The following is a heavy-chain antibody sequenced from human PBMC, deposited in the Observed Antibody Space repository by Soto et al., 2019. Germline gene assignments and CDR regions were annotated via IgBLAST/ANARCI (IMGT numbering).Heavy chain of an antibody. Sequence: ASVKVSCKASGYTFTGCYMHWVRQAPGQGFEWMGWINPNSGGTNYAQKFQGWVTMTRDTSISTAYMELSRLRSDDTAVYYCARDRMAAAGTDRGWFDPWGQGTLVTVSS. V-gene: IGHV1-2*04. CDR2: INPNSGGT. D-gene: IGHD6-13*01. CDR1: GYTFTGCY. CDR3: ARDRMAAAGTDRGWFDP. J-gene: IGHJ5*02.